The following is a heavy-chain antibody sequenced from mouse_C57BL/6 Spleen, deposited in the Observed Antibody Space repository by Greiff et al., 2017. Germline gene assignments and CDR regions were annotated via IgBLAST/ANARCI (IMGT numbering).Heavy chain of an antibody. J-gene: IGHJ1*03. CDR1: GYTFTDHT. D-gene: IGHD1-1*01. Sequence: VQLQQSDAELVKPGASVKISCKVSGYTFTDHTIHWMKQRPEQGLEWIGYIYPRDGSTTYNEKFKGKATLTADKSSSTAYMQLNSLTSEDSAVYFCASFTTVENWYFDVWGTGTTVTVSS. V-gene: IGHV1-78*01. CDR3: ASFTTVENWYFDV. CDR2: IYPRDGST.